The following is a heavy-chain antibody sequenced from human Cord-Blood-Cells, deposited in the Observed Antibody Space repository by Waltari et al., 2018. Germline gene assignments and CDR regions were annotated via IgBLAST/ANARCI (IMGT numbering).Heavy chain of an antibody. V-gene: IGHV3-30*04. CDR1: GFTVSSYA. CDR3: ARDRVLAADY. D-gene: IGHD3-10*01. CDR2: ISYDGSNK. J-gene: IGHJ4*02. Sequence: QVQLVESGGGVVQPGRSLSLSCAASGFTVSSYAMHWVRQAPGKGLGWVAVISYDGSNKYYADSVKCRFTISRDNSKNTLYLQMNSLRAEDTAVYYCARDRVLAADYWGQGTLVTVSS.